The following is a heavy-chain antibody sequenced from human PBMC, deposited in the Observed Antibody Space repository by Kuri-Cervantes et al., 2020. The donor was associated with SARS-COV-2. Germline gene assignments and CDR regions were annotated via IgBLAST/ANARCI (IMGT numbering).Heavy chain of an antibody. CDR2: IYYSGST. Sequence: SETLSLTCAVYGGSFSGYYWSWIRQPPGKGLEWIGYIYYSGSTYYNPSLKSRVTISVDTSKNQFSLKLSSVTAADTAVYYCARHGTDYDFWSGYYGEDYWGQGTLVTVSS. V-gene: IGHV4-59*08. CDR3: ARHGTDYDFWSGYYGEDY. J-gene: IGHJ4*02. CDR1: GGSFSGYY. D-gene: IGHD3-3*01.